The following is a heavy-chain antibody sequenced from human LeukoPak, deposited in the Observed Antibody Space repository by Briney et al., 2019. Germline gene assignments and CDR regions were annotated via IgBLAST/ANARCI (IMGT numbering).Heavy chain of an antibody. CDR2: ISWNSGSI. CDR3: AKDGYYDSSGAYAFDI. D-gene: IGHD3-22*01. Sequence: GGSLRLSRAASGFTFDDYAMHWVRQAPGKGLEWVSGISWNSGSIGYADSVKGRFTISRDNAKNSLYPQMNSLRAEDTALYYCAKDGYYDSSGAYAFDIWGQGTMVTVSS. J-gene: IGHJ3*02. V-gene: IGHV3-9*01. CDR1: GFTFDDYA.